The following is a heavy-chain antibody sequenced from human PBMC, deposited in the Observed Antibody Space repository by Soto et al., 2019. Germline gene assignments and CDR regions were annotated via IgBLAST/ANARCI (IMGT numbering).Heavy chain of an antibody. CDR3: ARRSIVVVPAAMSAFDI. D-gene: IGHD2-2*01. CDR2: MNPNSGNT. V-gene: IGHV1-8*01. CDR1: GYTFTSYD. Sequence: ASVKVSCXASGYTFTSYDINWVRHATGQGLEWMGWMNPNSGNTGYAQKFQGRVTMTRNTSISTAYMELSSLRSEDTAVYYCARRSIVVVPAAMSAFDIWGQGTMVTVSS. J-gene: IGHJ3*02.